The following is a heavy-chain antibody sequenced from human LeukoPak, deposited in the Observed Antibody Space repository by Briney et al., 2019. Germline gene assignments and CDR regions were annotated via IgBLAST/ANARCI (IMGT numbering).Heavy chain of an antibody. CDR3: ARGYYYDSSGHAFDI. Sequence: SETLSLTCAVYGGSFSGYYWSWIRQPPGKGLEWIGEINHSGSTNYNPPLKSRVTISVDTSKNQFSLKLSSVTAADTAVYYCARGYYYDSSGHAFDIWGQGTMVTVSS. CDR1: GGSFSGYY. D-gene: IGHD3-22*01. J-gene: IGHJ3*02. CDR2: INHSGST. V-gene: IGHV4-34*01.